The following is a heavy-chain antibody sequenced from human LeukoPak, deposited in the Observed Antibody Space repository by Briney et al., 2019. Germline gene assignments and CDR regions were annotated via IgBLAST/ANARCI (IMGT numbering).Heavy chain of an antibody. D-gene: IGHD3-10*01. CDR3: ARDGYGSGSYLNY. CDR2: ISYDGSNK. Sequence: GGSLRLSCAASGITFSTYAMHWVRQAPGKGLEWVAVISYDGSNKYYADSVKGRFTTSRDNSKNTLYLQMNSLRAEDTAVYYCARDGYGSGSYLNYWGQGTLVTVSS. J-gene: IGHJ4*02. CDR1: GITFSTYA. V-gene: IGHV3-30-3*01.